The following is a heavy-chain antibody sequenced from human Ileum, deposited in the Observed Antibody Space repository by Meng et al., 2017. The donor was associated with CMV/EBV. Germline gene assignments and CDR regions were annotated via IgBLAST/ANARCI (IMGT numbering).Heavy chain of an antibody. CDR3: AREGGGWYFDS. CDR1: GGSLSTGDYY. V-gene: IGHV4-30-4*01. J-gene: IGHJ4*02. CDR2: IYYSGST. D-gene: IGHD6-19*01. Sequence: QVQLQESGPGLVKPPQTLFLTCTVSGGSLSTGDYYWSWIRQPPGKGPEWIGYIYYSGSTLYNPSLKSPVTISLDKSKNQFSLRLRSVTAADTAVYFCAREGGGWYFDSWGQGTLVTVSS.